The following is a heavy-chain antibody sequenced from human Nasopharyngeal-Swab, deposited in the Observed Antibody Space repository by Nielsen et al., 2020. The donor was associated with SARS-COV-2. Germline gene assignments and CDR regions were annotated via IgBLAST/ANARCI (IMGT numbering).Heavy chain of an antibody. J-gene: IGHJ4*02. Sequence: GGSLRLSCVASGGTFRDHWMSWARQAPAKGLEWVASIKQEGSEKNYVDSVKGRLTISRDNAKNSLFLQMGSLRTEDTAFYYCARVGGRTSPMGSWGQGTLVTVSS. CDR3: ARVGGRTSPMGS. CDR2: IKQEGSEK. CDR1: GGTFRDHW. D-gene: IGHD3-10*01. V-gene: IGHV3-7*01.